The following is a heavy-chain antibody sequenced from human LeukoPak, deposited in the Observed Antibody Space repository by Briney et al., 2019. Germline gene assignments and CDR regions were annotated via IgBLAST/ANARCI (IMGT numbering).Heavy chain of an antibody. CDR2: ISGSGGST. CDR3: AKGQVAGPTNNRFDY. D-gene: IGHD6-19*01. Sequence: GGSLRLSCAASGFTFSGYAMSWVRQAPEKGLEWVSVISGSGGSTYYADSVKGRFTISRDNSKNTLYLQMNSLRAEDTAVYYCAKGQVAGPTNNRFDYWGQGTLVTVSS. CDR1: GFTFSGYA. J-gene: IGHJ4*02. V-gene: IGHV3-23*01.